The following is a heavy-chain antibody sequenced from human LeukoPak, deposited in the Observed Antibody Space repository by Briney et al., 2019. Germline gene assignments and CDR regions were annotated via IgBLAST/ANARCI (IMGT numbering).Heavy chain of an antibody. D-gene: IGHD6-13*01. CDR2: IRAKTNGGTT. J-gene: IGHJ6*03. CDR3: TNSFDSSSWSKGGYYYYYMDV. V-gene: IGHV3-15*01. Sequence: GGSLRLSCEASGFSFNNAWMTWVRQAPGKGLQWVGRIRAKTNGGTTDYTAPVKGRFTISRDDSKNTAYLQMNSLKTEDTAVYYCTNSFDSSSWSKGGYYYYYMDVWGKGTTVTISS. CDR1: GFSFNNAW.